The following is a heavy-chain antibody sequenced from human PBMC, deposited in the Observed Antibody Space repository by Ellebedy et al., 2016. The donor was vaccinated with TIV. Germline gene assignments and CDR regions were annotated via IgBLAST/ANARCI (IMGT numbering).Heavy chain of an antibody. CDR2: ISAYNGNT. CDR3: ARDQPRPGSTGYFSKGFDY. V-gene: IGHV1-18*04. D-gene: IGHD3-9*01. CDR1: GYTFTAYH. Sequence: ASVKVSCKASGYTFTAYHIHWVRQAPGQGLEWMGWISAYNGNTNYAQKLQGRVTMTTDTSTSTAYMELRSLRSDDTAVYYCARDQPRPGSTGYFSKGFDYWGQGSLVTVSS. J-gene: IGHJ4*02.